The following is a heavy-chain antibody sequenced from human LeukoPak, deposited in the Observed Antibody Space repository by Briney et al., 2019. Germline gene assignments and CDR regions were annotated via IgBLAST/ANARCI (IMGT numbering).Heavy chain of an antibody. Sequence: GASVKVSCKASGYTFTGYYMHWVRQAPGQGLEWMGWINPNSGGTNYAQKFQGRVTMTRDTSISTAYMELSRLRSDDTAVYYCARVATMGPDAFDIWGQGTMVTVSS. CDR1: GYTFTGYY. J-gene: IGHJ3*02. CDR3: ARVATMGPDAFDI. D-gene: IGHD3-10*01. V-gene: IGHV1-2*02. CDR2: INPNSGGT.